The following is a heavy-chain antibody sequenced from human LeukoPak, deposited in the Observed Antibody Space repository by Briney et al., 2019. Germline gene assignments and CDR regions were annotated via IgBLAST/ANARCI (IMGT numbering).Heavy chain of an antibody. J-gene: IGHJ4*02. CDR1: GGSISSYY. CDR2: TYYSGRT. V-gene: IGHV4-59*01. CDR3: ARGQKYRNGYTVTELGSGYFAY. Sequence: SETLSLTCSVSGGSISSYYWNWIRQTPGKGLEWIGYTYYSGRTNYNPSLKSRVTISVDTSKNPFSLTLSSVTTADTAVYYCARGQKYRNGYTVTELGSGYFAYWGQGTLVTVSS. D-gene: IGHD5-18*01.